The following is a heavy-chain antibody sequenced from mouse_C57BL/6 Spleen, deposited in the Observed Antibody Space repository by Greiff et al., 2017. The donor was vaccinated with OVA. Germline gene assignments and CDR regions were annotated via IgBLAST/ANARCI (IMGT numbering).Heavy chain of an antibody. V-gene: IGHV1-62-2*01. Sequence: VQLKQSGAELVKPGASVKLSCKASGYTSTEYTIHWVKQRSGQGLEWIGWFYPGSGSIKYNEKFKDKATLTADKSSSTVYMELSRLTSEDSAVYFCARHEEGAYYSNYVTYRYAMDYWGQGTSVTVSS. CDR1: GYTSTEYT. J-gene: IGHJ4*01. CDR3: ARHEEGAYYSNYVTYRYAMDY. CDR2: FYPGSGSI. D-gene: IGHD2-5*01.